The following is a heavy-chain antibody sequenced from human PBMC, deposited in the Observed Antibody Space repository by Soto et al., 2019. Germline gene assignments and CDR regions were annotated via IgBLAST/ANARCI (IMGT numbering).Heavy chain of an antibody. CDR2: INPNSGGT. V-gene: IGHV1-2*04. CDR3: ARDSAMVSFDY. D-gene: IGHD5-18*01. J-gene: IGHJ4*02. CDR1: GYTFTGYY. Sequence: ASVKVSCKASGYTFTGYYMHWVRQAPGQGLEWMGWINPNSGGTNYAQKFQGWVTMTRDTSISTAYMELSRLRSDDTAMQYCARDSAMVSFDYWGQGTLVTVSS.